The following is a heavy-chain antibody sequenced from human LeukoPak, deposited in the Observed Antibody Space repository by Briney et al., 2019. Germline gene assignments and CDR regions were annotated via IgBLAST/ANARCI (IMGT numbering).Heavy chain of an antibody. Sequence: GGSLRLSCAASGFTFSSYSMNWVRQAPGKGLEWVSYISSSSSTIYYADSVKGRFTISRDNSKNTLYLQMNSLRAEDTAVYYCAKCSRYCSSISCYKECYYYGMDVWGQGTTVTVSS. CDR1: GFTFSSYS. J-gene: IGHJ6*02. D-gene: IGHD2-2*02. CDR3: AKCSRYCSSISCYKECYYYGMDV. V-gene: IGHV3-48*01. CDR2: ISSSSSTI.